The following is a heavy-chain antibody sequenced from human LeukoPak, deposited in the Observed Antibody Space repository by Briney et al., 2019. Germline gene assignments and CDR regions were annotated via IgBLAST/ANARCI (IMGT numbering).Heavy chain of an antibody. CDR2: IYPGESET. CDR1: GYSFSNYW. Sequence: GESLKISCKGSGYSFSNYWIGWVRQMPGKGLEWMGIIYPGESETRYSPSVQGQVTISADKSITTAYLQWSSLKAPDTAMYYCAKLGAYSSSWYGFFDYWGQGTLVAVSS. D-gene: IGHD6-13*01. J-gene: IGHJ4*02. V-gene: IGHV5-51*01. CDR3: AKLGAYSSSWYGFFDY.